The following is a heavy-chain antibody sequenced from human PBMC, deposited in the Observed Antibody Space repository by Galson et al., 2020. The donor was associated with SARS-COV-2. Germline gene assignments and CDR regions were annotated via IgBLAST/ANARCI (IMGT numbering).Heavy chain of an antibody. CDR1: GGSISGYY. D-gene: IGHD2-15*01. Sequence: SETLSLTCTVSGGSISGYYWTWIRQPPGQGLEWIGNVYYTGNTKYNPSLKNRVTISMDTSKSQFSLELTSMTAADTAVYYCARDTPNYGEDVWGQGTTVTVSS. V-gene: IGHV4-59*08. J-gene: IGHJ6*02. CDR3: ARDTPNYGEDV. CDR2: VYYTGNT.